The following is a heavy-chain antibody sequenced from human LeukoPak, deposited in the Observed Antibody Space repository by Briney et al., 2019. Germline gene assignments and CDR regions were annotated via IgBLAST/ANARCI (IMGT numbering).Heavy chain of an antibody. V-gene: IGHV4-4*07. D-gene: IGHD1-14*01. CDR2: IYSDGST. Sequence: PSETLSLSCTVSGGSISDYYWSWIRQPAGKGLEWIGRIYSDGSTNYNPSFSSRVTMSVDTSKNQFSLNLDSVTAADTAVYYCARDRHGNRVSDYFDFWGQGALVTVSP. CDR1: GGSISDYY. J-gene: IGHJ4*02. CDR3: ARDRHGNRVSDYFDF.